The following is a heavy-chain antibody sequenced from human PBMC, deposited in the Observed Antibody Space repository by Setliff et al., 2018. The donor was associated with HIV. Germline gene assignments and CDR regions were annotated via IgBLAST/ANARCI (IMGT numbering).Heavy chain of an antibody. CDR1: GFTFGDYF. V-gene: IGHV3-11*03. CDR3: ARYYYDHLGYMSYADWYFDL. Sequence: GGSLRLSCAASGFTFGDYFMGWVRQAPGKGLEWISYIRATSTHTNYADSVKGRLTISRDNAKNSLYLQMSSLRAEDTAVYYCARYYYDHLGYMSYADWYFDLCCPGTLFTVSS. D-gene: IGHD3-22*01. CDR2: IRATSTHT. J-gene: IGHJ2*01.